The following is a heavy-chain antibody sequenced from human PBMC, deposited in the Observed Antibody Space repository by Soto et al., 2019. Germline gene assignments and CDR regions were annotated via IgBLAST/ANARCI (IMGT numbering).Heavy chain of an antibody. J-gene: IGHJ6*03. CDR2: ISGSGGGT. V-gene: IGHV3-23*01. CDR3: VKCAGRDYYYYYYMDV. D-gene: IGHD6-13*01. Sequence: GGSLRLSCAASGFTFSSYAMSWVRQAPGKGLEWVSAISGSGGGTYYADSVKGRFTISRDNSKNTLYLQMNSLRAEDTAVYYGVKCAGRDYYYYYYMDVWGKGTTVTVSS. CDR1: GFTFSSYA.